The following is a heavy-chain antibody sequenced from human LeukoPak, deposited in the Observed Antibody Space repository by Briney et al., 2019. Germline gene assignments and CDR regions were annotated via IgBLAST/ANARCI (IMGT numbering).Heavy chain of an antibody. D-gene: IGHD3-16*02. CDR1: GYTFTSYG. V-gene: IGHV1-18*01. CDR3: ARDRVTYDYVWGSYRFGYFDY. Sequence: ASVKVSCKASGYTFTSYGISWVRQAPGQGLEWMGWISAYNGNTNYAQKLQGRVTMTTDTSTSPAYMELRSLRSDDTAVYYCARDRVTYDYVWGSYRFGYFDYWGQGTLVTVSS. J-gene: IGHJ4*02. CDR2: ISAYNGNT.